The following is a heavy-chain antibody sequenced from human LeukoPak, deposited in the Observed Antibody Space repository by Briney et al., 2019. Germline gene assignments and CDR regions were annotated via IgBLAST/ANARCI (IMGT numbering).Heavy chain of an antibody. Sequence: SETLSLTCAVYGGSFSGYYWSWIRQPPGKGLEWIGEINHSGSTNYNPSLKSRVTISVDTSKNQFSLKLSSVTAADTAVYYCASHIYYDSSGYPYYFDYWGQGTLVTVSS. V-gene: IGHV4-34*01. CDR3: ASHIYYDSSGYPYYFDY. D-gene: IGHD3-22*01. CDR1: GGSFSGYY. J-gene: IGHJ4*02. CDR2: INHSGST.